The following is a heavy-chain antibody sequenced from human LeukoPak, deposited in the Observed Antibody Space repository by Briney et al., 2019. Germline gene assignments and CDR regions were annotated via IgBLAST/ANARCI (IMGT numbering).Heavy chain of an antibody. Sequence: GGSLRLSCADSGFTFSSYWMRWVRQAPGKGLEWVANMNRDGSEKNYVDSIKGRFTISRDNAANSLYLQMNSLRVEDTAVYYCARDGGIIRFGGQDVWGQGTTVIVS. CDR2: MNRDGSEK. V-gene: IGHV3-7*01. CDR1: GFTFSSYW. D-gene: IGHD3-16*01. CDR3: ARDGGIIRFGGQDV. J-gene: IGHJ6*02.